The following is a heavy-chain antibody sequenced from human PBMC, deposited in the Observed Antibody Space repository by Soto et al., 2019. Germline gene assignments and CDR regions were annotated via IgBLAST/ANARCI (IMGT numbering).Heavy chain of an antibody. CDR3: APYPAVAGDQLFDS. CDR2: ISSNGGST. J-gene: IGHJ4*02. Sequence: GGSLRLSCSASGFTFSRYAMHWVRQAPGKGLEYVSAISSNGGSTYYADSVKGRFTISRDNSKNMVYFQMSSLRAEDTAVYYCAPYPAVAGDQLFDSWGQGTLVTVSS. D-gene: IGHD6-19*01. V-gene: IGHV3-64D*06. CDR1: GFTFSRYA.